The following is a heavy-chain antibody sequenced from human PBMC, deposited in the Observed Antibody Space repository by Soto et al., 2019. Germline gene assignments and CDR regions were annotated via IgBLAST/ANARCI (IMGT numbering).Heavy chain of an antibody. J-gene: IGHJ6*02. CDR3: ARSWDLNYYYYGMDV. CDR1: GFTFSDYY. CDR2: ISSSSSYT. D-gene: IGHD1-26*01. Sequence: SGGSLRLSCAASGFTFSDYYMSWIRQAPGKGLEWVSYISSSSSYTNYADSVKGRFTISRDNAKNSLYLQMNSLRAEDTAVYYCARSWDLNYYYYGMDVWGQGTTVTVSS. V-gene: IGHV3-11*03.